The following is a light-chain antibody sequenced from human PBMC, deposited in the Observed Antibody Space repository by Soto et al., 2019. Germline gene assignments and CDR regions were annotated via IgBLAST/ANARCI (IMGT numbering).Light chain of an antibody. CDR3: QQLNSCPIT. J-gene: IGKJ5*01. CDR2: AAS. V-gene: IGKV1-9*01. CDR1: QGISSY. Sequence: DIQLTQSPSFLSASVGDRVTITCRASQGISSYLAWYQQKPGKAPKLLIYAASTWASGVPSRFSGSGSGTEFTLTISSLQSEDFAAYYCQQLNSCPITFGQGTRVEIK.